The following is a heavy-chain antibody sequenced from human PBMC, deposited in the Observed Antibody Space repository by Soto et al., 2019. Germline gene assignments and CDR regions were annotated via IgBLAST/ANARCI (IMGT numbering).Heavy chain of an antibody. CDR2: IWYDGSNK. V-gene: IGHV3-33*01. J-gene: IGHJ4*02. D-gene: IGHD3-22*01. CDR1: GFTFSSYG. CDR3: ARDREYYDSSGYSYYFDY. Sequence: PGGSLRLSCAASGFTFSSYGMHWARQAPGKGLEWVAVIWYDGSNKYYADSVKGRFTISRDNSKNTLYLQMNSLRAEDTAVYYCARDREYYDSSGYSYYFDYWGQGTLVTVSS.